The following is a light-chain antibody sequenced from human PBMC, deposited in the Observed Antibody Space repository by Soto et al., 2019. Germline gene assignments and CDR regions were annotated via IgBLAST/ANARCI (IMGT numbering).Light chain of an antibody. Sequence: QSALTQPASVSGSPGQSITISCTGTSSDVGAYNYVSWYQHHPGKAPKLMICDVSNRPSGVSNRFSGSKSGNTASLTISGLQGADGVDYSGRSYPGGCPGLFGGGTKLTVL. CDR1: SSDVGAYNY. CDR2: DVS. J-gene: IGLJ2*01. CDR3: RSYPGGCPGL. V-gene: IGLV2-14*03.